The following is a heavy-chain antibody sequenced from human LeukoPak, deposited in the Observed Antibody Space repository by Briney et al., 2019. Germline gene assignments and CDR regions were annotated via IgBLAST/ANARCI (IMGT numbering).Heavy chain of an antibody. CDR2: ISGSGGST. CDR1: GFTFSSYA. Sequence: GGSLRLSCAASGFTFSSYAMSWVRQAPGKGLEWVSAISGSGGSTYYADSVKGRFTISRDNSKNTLYLQMNSLRAEDTAVYYCAIRDYYGSGSIPDFSFFCYYYGMDVWGKGTTVTVSS. J-gene: IGHJ6*04. D-gene: IGHD3-10*01. CDR3: AIRDYYGSGSIPDFSFFCYYYGMDV. V-gene: IGHV3-23*01.